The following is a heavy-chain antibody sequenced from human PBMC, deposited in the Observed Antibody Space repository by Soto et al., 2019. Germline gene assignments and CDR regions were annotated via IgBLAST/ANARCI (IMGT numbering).Heavy chain of an antibody. V-gene: IGHV4-30-2*01. D-gene: IGHD3-22*01. CDR3: ARTGPYSSGNN. CDR2: IYHSGST. J-gene: IGHJ4*02. Sequence: SETLSLTCAVSGGSISSGGSSWAWFRQPPGKGLEWIGYIYHSGSTDYNPSLKSRVTISRDMSKNEFSLKLTSVTAADTAVYYCARTGPYSSGNNWGQGTLVTVSS. CDR1: GGSISSGGSS.